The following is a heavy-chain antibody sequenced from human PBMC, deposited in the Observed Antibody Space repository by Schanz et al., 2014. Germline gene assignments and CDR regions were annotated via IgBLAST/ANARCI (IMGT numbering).Heavy chain of an antibody. D-gene: IGHD3-22*01. CDR2: ISGTGGDDT. CDR3: AKDISDTSGKDDY. CDR1: GFSFGTYA. J-gene: IGHJ4*02. V-gene: IGHV3-23*01. Sequence: EVHLLESGGGLVQPGGSLRLSCAASGFSFGTYAMSWVRQAPGKGLLWVSSISGTGGDDTYYADSVKGRFTISRDNSKNTLFLQRNSVRVEESAIYYCAKDISDTSGKDDYWGQGTLVTVSS.